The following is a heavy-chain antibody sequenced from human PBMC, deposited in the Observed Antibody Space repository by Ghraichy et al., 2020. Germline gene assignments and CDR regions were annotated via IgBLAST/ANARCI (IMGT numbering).Heavy chain of an antibody. D-gene: IGHD1-26*01. V-gene: IGHV1-3*04. CDR2: INTGNGNT. CDR3: ARDLRPSNTYYSIGY. CDR1: GYTFTNYY. Sequence: ASVKVSCKASGYTFTNYYLHWVRQAPGQRLEWMGWINTGNGNTEYSQNLQGRVTITRDTSASTAYMELSSLRSEDTAVYYCARDLRPSNTYYSIGYWGQGTLVTVSS. J-gene: IGHJ4*02.